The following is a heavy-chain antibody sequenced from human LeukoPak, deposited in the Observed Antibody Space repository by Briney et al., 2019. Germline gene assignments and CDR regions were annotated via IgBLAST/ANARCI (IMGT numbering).Heavy chain of an antibody. D-gene: IGHD3-10*02. CDR1: GFTFSTYS. V-gene: IGHV3-48*01. CDR2: ISSSSSTI. J-gene: IGHJ3*02. CDR3: ARGVFGSYALDI. Sequence: GGSLRLSCAASGFTFSTYSMNWVRQAPGKGLEWASYISSSSSTIYYADSVKGRFTISRYNAKNSLYLQMNSLRAEDTAVYYCARGVFGSYALDIWGQGTMVTVSS.